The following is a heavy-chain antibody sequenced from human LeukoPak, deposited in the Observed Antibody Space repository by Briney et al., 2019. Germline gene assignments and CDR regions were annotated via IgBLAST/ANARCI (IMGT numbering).Heavy chain of an antibody. CDR3: AGAVAGNYYYYGMDV. D-gene: IGHD6-19*01. J-gene: IGHJ6*04. V-gene: IGHV1-69*13. Sequence: AASVKVSCKASGGTFSSYAISWVRQAPGQGLEWMGGIIPIFGTANYAQKFQGRVTITADESTSTAYMELSSLRSEDTAVYYCAGAVAGNYYYYGMDVWSKGTTVTVSS. CDR2: IIPIFGTA. CDR1: GGTFSSYA.